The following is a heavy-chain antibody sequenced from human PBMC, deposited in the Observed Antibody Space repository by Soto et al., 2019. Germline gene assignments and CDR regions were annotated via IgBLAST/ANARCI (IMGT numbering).Heavy chain of an antibody. Sequence: SVKVSCKASGGTFSSYAISWVRQAPGQGLEWMGGIIPIFGTANYAQKFQGRVTITADESTSTAYMELSSLRSEDTAVYYCARDTEGCSGGSCSDYYYYYMDVWGKGTTVTVSS. D-gene: IGHD2-15*01. CDR3: ARDTEGCSGGSCSDYYYYYMDV. V-gene: IGHV1-69*13. J-gene: IGHJ6*03. CDR2: IIPIFGTA. CDR1: GGTFSSYA.